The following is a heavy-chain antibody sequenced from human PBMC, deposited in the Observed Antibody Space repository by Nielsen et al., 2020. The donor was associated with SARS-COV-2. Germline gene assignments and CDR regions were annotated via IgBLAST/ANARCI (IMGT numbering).Heavy chain of an antibody. Sequence: ASVKVSCKASGYTLTSYYMHWVRQAPGQGLEWMTITNPTGDSTSLAQKFQGRVTMTRDTSISTAYMELSRLRSDDTVVYYCARGEYYYDSSGLGPFDYWGQGTLVTVSS. CDR2: TNPTGDST. D-gene: IGHD3-22*01. J-gene: IGHJ4*02. CDR3: ARGEYYYDSSGLGPFDY. CDR1: GYTLTSYY. V-gene: IGHV1-46*01.